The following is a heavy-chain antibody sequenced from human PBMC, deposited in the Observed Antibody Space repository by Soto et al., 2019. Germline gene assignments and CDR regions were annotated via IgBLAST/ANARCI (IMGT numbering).Heavy chain of an antibody. J-gene: IGHJ4*02. D-gene: IGHD3-9*01. CDR1: GYSFTSYW. Sequence: GESLKISCKGSGYSFTSYWIGWVRQMPGKGLEWMGIIYPGDSDTRYSPSFQGQVTISADKSISTAYLQWSSLKASDTAMYYCARHQSADDILTGYYNPAVYYFDYWGQGTLVTVSS. CDR2: IYPGDSDT. CDR3: ARHQSADDILTGYYNPAVYYFDY. V-gene: IGHV5-51*01.